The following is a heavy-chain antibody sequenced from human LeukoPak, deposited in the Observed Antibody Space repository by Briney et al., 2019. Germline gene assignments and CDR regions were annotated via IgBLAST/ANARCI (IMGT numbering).Heavy chain of an antibody. CDR2: VSWNRDYI. CDR1: LFIFEDYA. D-gene: IGHD6-19*01. J-gene: IGHJ4*02. V-gene: IGHV3-9*03. CDR3: AATSGWYDSYFDY. Sequence: GRSLRLSCTGSLFIFEDYAIHWVRQVPGRGLEWVSGVSWNRDYIGYGDSVKGRFTISRDNDKNIVYLQMDSLRVDDMGWYYCAATSGWYDSYFDYWGQGIQVTVSS.